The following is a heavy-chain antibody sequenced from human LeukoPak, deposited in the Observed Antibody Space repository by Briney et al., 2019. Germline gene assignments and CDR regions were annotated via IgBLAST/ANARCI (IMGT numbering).Heavy chain of an antibody. Sequence: ASVKVSCKASGYTFISYDINWLRQATGQGPEWMGWMNPNSGNTGYAQKFQGRVTMTRGTSISTACMELSRLRSDDTAVYYCARAHASLRITMIVVGEHAFDIWGQGTMVTVSS. V-gene: IGHV1-8*02. J-gene: IGHJ3*02. CDR2: MNPNSGNT. D-gene: IGHD3-22*01. CDR3: ARAHASLRITMIVVGEHAFDI. CDR1: GYTFISYD.